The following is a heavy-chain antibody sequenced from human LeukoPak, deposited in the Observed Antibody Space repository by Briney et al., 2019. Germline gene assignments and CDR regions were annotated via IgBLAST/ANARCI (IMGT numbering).Heavy chain of an antibody. D-gene: IGHD3-10*01. J-gene: IGHJ6*02. CDR1: GFTFGAYG. V-gene: IGHV3-33*01. CDR3: ARDPGFGESDYYYGMDV. CDR2: IWYDGSNK. Sequence: GRSLRLSCAASGFTFGAYGMRWVRQAPGKGLKWVAVIWYDGSNKYYADSVKGRFTISRDDSKNTLYLQMNSLRAEDTAVYYCARDPGFGESDYYYGMDVWGQGTTVTVSS.